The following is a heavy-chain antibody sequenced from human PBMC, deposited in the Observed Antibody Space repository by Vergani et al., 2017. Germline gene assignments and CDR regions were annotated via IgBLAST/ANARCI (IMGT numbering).Heavy chain of an antibody. CDR2: ISAYNGNT. Sequence: QVHLVQSGAEVKKPGASVKVSCKASGYTFTSYGINWVRQAPGQGLEWMGWISAYNGNTNYAQKFQGRVTMITDTSTSTAYMELRSLRSDDTAVYYCARSRPYCTSGSCPAIWGQGTLVTVSS. V-gene: IGHV1-18*01. D-gene: IGHD2-15*01. CDR3: ARSRPYCTSGSCPAI. CDR1: GYTFTSYG. J-gene: IGHJ4*02.